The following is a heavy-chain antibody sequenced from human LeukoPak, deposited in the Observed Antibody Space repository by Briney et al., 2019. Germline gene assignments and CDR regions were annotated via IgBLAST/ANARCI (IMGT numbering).Heavy chain of an antibody. CDR3: ARLPGRSGYYYFDY. D-gene: IGHD3-3*01. CDR1: GYSISSGYY. CDR2: IYHSGRT. V-gene: IGHV4-38-2*02. Sequence: SETLSLTCTVSGYSISSGYYWGWIRQPPGKGLEWIGSIYHSGRTYYNPSLKSRVTISVDTSKNQFSLKLSSVTAADTAVYYCARLPGRSGYYYFDYWGQGTLVTVSS. J-gene: IGHJ4*02.